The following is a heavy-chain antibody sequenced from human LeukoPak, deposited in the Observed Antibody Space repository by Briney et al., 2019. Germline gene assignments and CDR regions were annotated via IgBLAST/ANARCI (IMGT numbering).Heavy chain of an antibody. CDR1: GFTFSSSA. Sequence: GGSLRLSCAASGFTFSSSAMSWVRQAPGKGLYWVSAISGSGTGTYYADSVKGRFTISRDNSKNTLYLQMNSLRAEDTAVYYCAKKLVTMIVVPPHYFDYWGQGTLVTVSS. V-gene: IGHV3-23*01. D-gene: IGHD3-22*01. CDR2: ISGSGTGT. CDR3: AKKLVTMIVVPPHYFDY. J-gene: IGHJ4*02.